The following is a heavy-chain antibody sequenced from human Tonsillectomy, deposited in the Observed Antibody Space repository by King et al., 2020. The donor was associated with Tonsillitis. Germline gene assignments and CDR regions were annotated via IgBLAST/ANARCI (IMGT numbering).Heavy chain of an antibody. CDR1: GFPFSGYW. J-gene: IGHJ4*02. CDR3: ARDGYSRSFDY. Sequence: VQLVESGGGLVQPGGSLRLSCASAGFPFSGYWMHWVRQAPGMALVWVSRIHTDGNSTTYQDSVKGRFTISRDNAKNTLYLQMNGLRAEETAVYYCARDGYSRSFDYWGQGTLVTVSS. V-gene: IGHV3-74*01. D-gene: IGHD4-11*01. CDR2: IHTDGNST.